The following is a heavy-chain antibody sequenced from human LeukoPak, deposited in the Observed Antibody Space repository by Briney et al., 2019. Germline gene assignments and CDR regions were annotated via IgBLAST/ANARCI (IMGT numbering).Heavy chain of an antibody. J-gene: IGHJ4*02. V-gene: IGHV4-59*01. CDR1: GGSISSYY. CDR2: IYYSGST. CDR3: ARHGRTQIQLWFNGYFDY. D-gene: IGHD5-18*01. Sequence: SETLSLTCTVSGGSISSYYWSWIRQPPGKGLEWIGYIYYSGSTNYNPSLKSRVTISVDTSKNQFSLKLSSVTAADTAVYYCARHGRTQIQLWFNGYFDYWGQGTLVTVSS.